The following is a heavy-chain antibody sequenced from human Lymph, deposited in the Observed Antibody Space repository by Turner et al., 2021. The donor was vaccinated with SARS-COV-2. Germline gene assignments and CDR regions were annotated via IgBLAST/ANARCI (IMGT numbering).Heavy chain of an antibody. CDR2: ISYDGSDK. CDR3: ARDRDSSGWVDY. Sequence: QVQRVESGGGPVQPGRSLRLCCGASGLTFSSYAMHWSRQAPGKGLEWVAVISYDGSDKYYADSVKGRFTFSRDNSKNTLYLQMNSLRAEDTAVYYCARDRDSSGWVDYWGQGTLVTVSS. V-gene: IGHV3-30*04. D-gene: IGHD3-22*01. CDR1: GLTFSSYA. J-gene: IGHJ4*02.